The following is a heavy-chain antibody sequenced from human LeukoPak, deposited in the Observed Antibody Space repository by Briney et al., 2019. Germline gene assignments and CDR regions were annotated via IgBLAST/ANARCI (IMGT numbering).Heavy chain of an antibody. D-gene: IGHD3-9*01. V-gene: IGHV4-59*01. CDR2: IYYSGST. CDR3: ARVGVDYDILTGYYLLNWFDP. Sequence: SETLSLTCTVSGGSISSYYWSWIRQPPGKGLEWIGYIYYSGSTNYNPSLKSRVTISVDTSKNQFSLKLSSVTAADTAVYYCARVGVDYDILTGYYLLNWFDPWGHGTLVTVSS. J-gene: IGHJ5*02. CDR1: GGSISSYY.